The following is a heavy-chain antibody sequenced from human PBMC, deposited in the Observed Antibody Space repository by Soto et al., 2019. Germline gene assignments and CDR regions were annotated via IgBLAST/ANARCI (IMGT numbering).Heavy chain of an antibody. J-gene: IGHJ4*02. CDR2: IYYSGST. Sequence: SETLSLTCTVSGGSISSYYWSWIRQPPGKGLEWIGYIYYSGSTNYNPSLKSRVTISVDTSKNQFSLKLSSVTAADTAVYYCASSGYCSGGSCYTFDYWGQGTLVTVSS. CDR1: GGSISSYY. V-gene: IGHV4-59*01. CDR3: ASSGYCSGGSCYTFDY. D-gene: IGHD2-15*01.